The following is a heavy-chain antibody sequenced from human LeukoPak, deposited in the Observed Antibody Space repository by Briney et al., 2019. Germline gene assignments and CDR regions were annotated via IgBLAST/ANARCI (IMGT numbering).Heavy chain of an antibody. CDR2: ISWNSGSI. J-gene: IGHJ3*02. CDR3: AKGHGAFGDKNDAFDI. CDR1: GFTFDDYA. Sequence: GGSLRLSCAASGFTFDDYAMHWVRQAPGKGLEWVSGISWNSGSIGYADSVKGRFTISRDNAKNSLYLQMNSLRAEDTALYYCAKGHGAFGDKNDAFDIWGQGTMVTVSS. D-gene: IGHD3-10*01. V-gene: IGHV3-9*01.